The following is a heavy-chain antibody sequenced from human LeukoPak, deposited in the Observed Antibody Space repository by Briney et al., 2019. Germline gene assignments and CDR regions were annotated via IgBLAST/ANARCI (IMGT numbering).Heavy chain of an antibody. J-gene: IGHJ4*02. CDR2: INHSGST. Sequence: SETLSLTCAVYGGSFSGYYWSWIRQPPGKGLEWIGEINHSGSTNYNPSLKSRVTISVDTSKNQFSLKLSSVTAADTAVYYCARHVSAGRRPNSGSYYIDYWGQGTLVTVSS. D-gene: IGHD1-26*01. CDR1: GGSFSGYY. CDR3: ARHVSAGRRPNSGSYYIDY. V-gene: IGHV4-34*01.